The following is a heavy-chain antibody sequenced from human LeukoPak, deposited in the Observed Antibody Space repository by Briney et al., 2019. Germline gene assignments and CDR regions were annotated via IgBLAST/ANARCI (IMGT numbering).Heavy chain of an antibody. CDR1: SDSISDYY. Sequence: SETLSLTCTVSSDSISDYYWSWIRQPPGKGLEWIASVSYSGSTNYNPSLKSRVTISVDRSKNQFSLRLNSVTAADTAVYYCARSALDTSGTYYNPQPFVYWGQGTLVTVSS. V-gene: IGHV4-59*08. CDR2: VSYSGST. J-gene: IGHJ4*02. CDR3: ARSALDTSGTYYNPQPFVY. D-gene: IGHD3-10*01.